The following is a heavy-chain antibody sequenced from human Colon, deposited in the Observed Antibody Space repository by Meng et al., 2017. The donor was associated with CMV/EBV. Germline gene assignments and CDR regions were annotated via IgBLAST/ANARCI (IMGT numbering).Heavy chain of an antibody. D-gene: IGHD2-21*01. J-gene: IGHJ6*02. CDR1: GLTFSDSF. CDR3: VRYANSQYGMDV. Sequence: GGSLRLSCTASGLTFSDSFMSWVRQAPGKGLEWVANIKQDGSEKFYVDSVKGRFTISRDNAKKSVYLEMNSLRVEDTAVYYCVRYANSQYGMDVWGQGTTVTVSS. V-gene: IGHV3-7*01. CDR2: IKQDGSEK.